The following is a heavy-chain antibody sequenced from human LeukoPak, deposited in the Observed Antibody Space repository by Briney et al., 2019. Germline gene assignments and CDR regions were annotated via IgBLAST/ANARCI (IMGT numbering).Heavy chain of an antibody. D-gene: IGHD1-14*01. V-gene: IGHV3-30*14. CDR2: ISYDGSNK. CDR1: GFTFSSYA. CDR3: ATYNTYYFDY. Sequence: GRSLRLSCAASGFTFSSYAMHWVRQAPGKGLEWVAVISYDGSNKYYADSVKGRFTISRDNSKNTLYLQMNSLRAEDTAVYYCATYNTYYFDYWGQGTLVTVSS. J-gene: IGHJ4*02.